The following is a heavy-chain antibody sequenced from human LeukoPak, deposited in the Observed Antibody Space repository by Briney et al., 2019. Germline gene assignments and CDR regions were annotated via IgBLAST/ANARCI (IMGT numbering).Heavy chain of an antibody. Sequence: PSETLSLTCAVSGGSISSSSYYWGWIRQPPGKGLEWVASFYYSGSTYYNPSLKSRVTISVDTSKSQFSLTLSSVTAADTAVYYCARNAVERQQAYFDHWGQGTLVTVSS. J-gene: IGHJ4*02. CDR3: ARNAVERQQAYFDH. D-gene: IGHD6-13*01. CDR1: GGSISSSSYY. CDR2: FYYSGST. V-gene: IGHV4-39*01.